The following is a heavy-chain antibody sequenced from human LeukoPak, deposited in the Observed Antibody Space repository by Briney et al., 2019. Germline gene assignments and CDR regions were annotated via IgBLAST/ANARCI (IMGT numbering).Heavy chain of an antibody. CDR3: AKWLYYYGSGSYEGC. V-gene: IGHV3-23*01. CDR1: GFTFSSYA. CDR2: ISGSGGST. D-gene: IGHD3-10*01. J-gene: IGHJ4*02. Sequence: PGGSLRLSCAASGFTFSSYAMSWVRQAPGKGLEWVSAISGSGGSTYYADSVKGRFTISRDNSKNTLYLQMNSLRAEDTAVYYCAKWLYYYGSGSYEGCWGQGTLVTVSS.